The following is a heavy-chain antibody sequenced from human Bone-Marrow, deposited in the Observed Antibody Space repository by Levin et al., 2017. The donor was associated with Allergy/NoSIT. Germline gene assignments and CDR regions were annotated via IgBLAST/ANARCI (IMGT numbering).Heavy chain of an antibody. J-gene: IGHJ3*02. CDR2: LYSGDTT. CDR3: ARYCSSASCYFDAFDI. V-gene: IGHV3-53*01. D-gene: IGHD2-2*01. CDR1: GFSVSDNY. Sequence: GESLKISCVAAGFSVSDNYMSWVRQAPGKGLEWVSVLYSGDTTTFYADSVKGRFTISRDNSKNTLYLQMDSLRAEDTAIYYCARYCSSASCYFDAFDIWGQGTMVTVSS.